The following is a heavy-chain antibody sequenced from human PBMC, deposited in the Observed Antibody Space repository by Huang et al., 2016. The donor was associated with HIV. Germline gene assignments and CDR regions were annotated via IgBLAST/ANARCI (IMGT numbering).Heavy chain of an antibody. Sequence: QVQLVQSGGEVTKPGSSVRVSCEASGGTFSSYAINWVRQAPGKGLGWMGGIIPIFGTPNYAQEFQGRVTITADESTSTAYMELSSLRSDDTAVYYCARERKYDNAWYWFDPWGQGTLVTVSS. CDR1: GGTFSSYA. CDR3: ARERKYDNAWYWFDP. D-gene: IGHD1-1*01. J-gene: IGHJ5*02. V-gene: IGHV1-69*01. CDR2: IIPIFGTP.